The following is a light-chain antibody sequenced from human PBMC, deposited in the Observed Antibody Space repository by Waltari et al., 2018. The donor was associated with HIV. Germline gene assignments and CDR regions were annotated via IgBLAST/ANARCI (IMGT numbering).Light chain of an antibody. CDR3: QSADSSGGHRGI. CDR2: KDS. Sequence: ELTQPPSVSASPGQTARITCSGDALPKRYAYWYQQKAGQAPVLVIYKDSERPSGIPERFSGSSSGTTVTLTISGVQAEDEAEYFCQSADSSGGHRGIFGGGTKLTVL. V-gene: IGLV3-25*03. J-gene: IGLJ2*01. CDR1: ALPKRY.